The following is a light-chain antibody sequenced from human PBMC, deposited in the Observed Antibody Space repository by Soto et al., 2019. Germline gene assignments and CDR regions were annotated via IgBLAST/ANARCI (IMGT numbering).Light chain of an antibody. CDR3: ISYTTTSTYV. V-gene: IGLV2-14*03. CDR1: SSDVGSYNY. J-gene: IGLJ1*01. CDR2: DVS. Sequence: QSVLTQPASVSGSPGQSIAISCTGTSSDVGSYNYVSWYQHHPGKAPKVTIYDVSSRPSGVSNRFSGSKSGNTASLTISGLQAEDEADYYCISYTTTSTYVFGTGTKVTVL.